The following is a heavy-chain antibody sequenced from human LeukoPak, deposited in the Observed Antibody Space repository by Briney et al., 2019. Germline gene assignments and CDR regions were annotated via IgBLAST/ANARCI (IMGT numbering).Heavy chain of an antibody. CDR3: AAELDDDIMTGYSQP. D-gene: IGHD3-9*01. CDR1: GFTFRSSA. CDR2: IVVGSGKT. V-gene: IGHV1-58*02. J-gene: IGHJ5*02. Sequence: SVKVSCKASGFTFRSSAIQWVRQARGQRLEWIGWIVVGSGKTNYARKFQERVTITRDMSTSTAHMELSSLRSEDTAVYYCAAELDDDIMTGYSQPWGQGTLVTVSS.